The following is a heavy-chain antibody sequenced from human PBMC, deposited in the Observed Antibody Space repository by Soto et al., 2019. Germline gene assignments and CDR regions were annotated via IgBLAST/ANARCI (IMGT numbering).Heavy chain of an antibody. CDR3: ARVPPASGGGHYYYYSMDV. V-gene: IGHV3-7*01. J-gene: IGHJ6*03. CDR1: EIIFSRFV. D-gene: IGHD3-10*01. CDR2: IKDDGSEK. Sequence: DVQLVESGGGLVQPGKSLRLSCEGSEIIFSRFVMSWVRQVPGKRLEWVASIKDDGSEKYYSDSVRGRFIISRDNARTALYPQTRSLRHEDTSGDFCARVPPASGGGHYYYYSMDVWGKGTTVTVSS.